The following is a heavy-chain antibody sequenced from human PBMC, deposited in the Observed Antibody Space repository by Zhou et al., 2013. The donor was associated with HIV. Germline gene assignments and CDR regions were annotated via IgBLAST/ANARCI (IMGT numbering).Heavy chain of an antibody. CDR1: GYTFTSYD. D-gene: IGHD7-27*01. CDR3: VRSPRNWGFDY. CDR2: MNPNNGNT. V-gene: IGHV1-8*02. J-gene: IGHJ4*02. Sequence: QVQLVQSGAEVKKPGASVKVSCKASGYTFTSYDINWVRQATGQGFEWMGWMNPNNGNTGYAQKFQGRLTMTRDTSTSTAYMELSSLRSDDTAEYYCVRSPRNWGFDYWGQGTLVTVSS.